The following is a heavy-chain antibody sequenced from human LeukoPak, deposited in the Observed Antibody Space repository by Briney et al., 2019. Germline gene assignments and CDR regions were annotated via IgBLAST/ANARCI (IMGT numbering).Heavy chain of an antibody. D-gene: IGHD6-19*01. Sequence: EASVTVSCKASGYTFTSYYMHWVRQAPGQGLEWMGIINPSGGSTSYAQKFQGRVTMTRDTSTSTVYMELSSLRSEDTAVYYCARARGGYSSGWYGPYAFDIWGQGTMVTVSS. CDR3: ARARGGYSSGWYGPYAFDI. CDR2: INPSGGST. CDR1: GYTFTSYY. J-gene: IGHJ3*02. V-gene: IGHV1-46*01.